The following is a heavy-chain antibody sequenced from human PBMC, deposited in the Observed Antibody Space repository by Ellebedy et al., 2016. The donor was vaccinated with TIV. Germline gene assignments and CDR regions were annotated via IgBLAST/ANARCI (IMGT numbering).Heavy chain of an antibody. CDR1: GGSISSGNHY. J-gene: IGHJ3*01. D-gene: IGHD6-19*01. CDR3: ARGFSVVGT. CDR2: ISYSVTT. Sequence: MPSETLSLTCTVSGGSISSGNHYRAWIRQAPGKGLEWIGSISYSVTTYYNPSLKSRVTISVDMSKNQFSLRLSSVTAADTAVYYCARGFSVVGTWGQGTMVTVSS. V-gene: IGHV4-39*07.